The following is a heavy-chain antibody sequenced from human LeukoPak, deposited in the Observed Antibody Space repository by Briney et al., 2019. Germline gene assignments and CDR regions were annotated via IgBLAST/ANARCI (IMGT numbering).Heavy chain of an antibody. D-gene: IGHD3-3*01. V-gene: IGHV3-74*01. CDR3: AGSITIFGVVTYGMDV. J-gene: IGHJ6*02. CDR2: INSDGSST. CDR1: GFTFSSYW. Sequence: GGSLRLSCAASGFTFSSYWMHWVRQAPGKGLVWASRINSDGSSTSYADSVKGRFTISRDNAKNTLYLQMNSLRAEDTAVYYCAGSITIFGVVTYGMDVWGQGTTVTVSS.